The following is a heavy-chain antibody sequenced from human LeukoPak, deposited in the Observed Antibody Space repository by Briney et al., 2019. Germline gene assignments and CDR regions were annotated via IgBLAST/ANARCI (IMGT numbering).Heavy chain of an antibody. CDR2: INPNSGGT. CDR1: GYTFTGYY. Sequence: ASVKVSCKASGYTFTGYYMHWVRQAPGQGLEWMGWINPNSGGTNYAQKFQGRVTMTRDTSISTAYMELSRLRSDDTAVYYCARVALDPYYYDSSDYYYFDYWGQGTLVTVSS. J-gene: IGHJ4*02. V-gene: IGHV1-2*02. D-gene: IGHD3-22*01. CDR3: ARVALDPYYYDSSDYYYFDY.